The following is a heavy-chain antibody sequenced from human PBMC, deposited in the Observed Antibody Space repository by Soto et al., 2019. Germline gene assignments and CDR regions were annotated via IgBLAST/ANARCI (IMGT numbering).Heavy chain of an antibody. CDR2: ISSGGSTT. CDR3: ARDAGSVDESSGYHYAFDY. Sequence: GGSLRLSCAASGFIFGDYYMSWIRQAPGKGLEWISYISSGGSTTFYADSVKGRFTISRDNAQNSVYLQMNSLRADDTAVYYCARDAGSVDESSGYHYAFDYWGQGSLVTVSS. V-gene: IGHV3-11*01. CDR1: GFIFGDYY. D-gene: IGHD3-22*01. J-gene: IGHJ4*02.